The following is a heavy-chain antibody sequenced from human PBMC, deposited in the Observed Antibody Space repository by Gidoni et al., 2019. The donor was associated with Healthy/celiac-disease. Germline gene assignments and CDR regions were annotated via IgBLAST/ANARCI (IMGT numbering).Heavy chain of an antibody. CDR1: GFPFSSYA. CDR2: ISGSGGST. V-gene: IGHV3-23*01. CDR3: AKGSLEVTTPDY. J-gene: IGHJ4*02. D-gene: IGHD4-17*01. Sequence: EVQLLESGGGLVQPGGSLRLSCAASGFPFSSYAMSWVRQAPGKGLEWVSAISGSGGSTYYADSVKGRFTISRDNSKNTLYLQMNSLRAEDTAVYYCAKGSLEVTTPDYWGQGTLVTVSS.